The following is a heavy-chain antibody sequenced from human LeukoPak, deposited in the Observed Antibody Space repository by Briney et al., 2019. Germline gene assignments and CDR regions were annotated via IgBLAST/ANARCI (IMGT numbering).Heavy chain of an antibody. CDR1: GGTFSSYA. CDR3: ARGGYSSAANFDY. Sequence: SVKVSCKASGGTFSSYAISWVRQAPGQGLEWMGRIIPILGIANYAQKLQGRVTITADKSTSTAYMELSSLRSEDTAVYYCARGGYSSAANFDYWGQGTLVTVSS. CDR2: IIPILGIA. V-gene: IGHV1-69*04. D-gene: IGHD6-25*01. J-gene: IGHJ4*02.